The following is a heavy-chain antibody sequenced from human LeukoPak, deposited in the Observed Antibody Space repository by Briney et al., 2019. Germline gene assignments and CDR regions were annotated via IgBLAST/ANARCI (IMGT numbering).Heavy chain of an antibody. Sequence: VSVKVSCKASGYTFTGYYMHWVRQAPGQGLEWMGWINPNSGGTNYAQKFQGRVTMTRDTSISTAYMELSRLRSDDTAVYYCAYDSSGYYYSFDYWGQGTLVTVSS. J-gene: IGHJ4*02. V-gene: IGHV1-2*02. CDR3: AYDSSGYYYSFDY. D-gene: IGHD3-22*01. CDR2: INPNSGGT. CDR1: GYTFTGYY.